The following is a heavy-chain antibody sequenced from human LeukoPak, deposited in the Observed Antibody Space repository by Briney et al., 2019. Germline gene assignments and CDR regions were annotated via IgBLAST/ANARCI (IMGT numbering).Heavy chain of an antibody. V-gene: IGHV3-30-3*01. CDR1: GFTFSGYF. Sequence: GRSLRLSCAASGFTFSGYFMHWVRQAPGKGLEWVAIISSDGNTKYYAGSVKGRFTISRGNSKNTLYLQMNSLRAEDTAVYYCARDSQYARDVWGQGTTVTVSS. CDR3: ARDSQYARDV. J-gene: IGHJ6*02. CDR2: ISSDGNTK.